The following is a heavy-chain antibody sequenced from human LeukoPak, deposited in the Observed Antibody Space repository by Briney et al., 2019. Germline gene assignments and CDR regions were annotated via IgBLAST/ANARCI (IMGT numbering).Heavy chain of an antibody. J-gene: IGHJ4*02. V-gene: IGHV3-30-3*01. CDR3: ARDWDVWGNYQRGGFGC. Sequence: PGGSLRLSCAASGFTFSAYALHWVRQAPGKGLEWVALISYDGINKYYADSVKGRFTISRDNSKNMFYVQMDSLRADDTAVYYCARDWDVWGNYQRGGFGCWGQGTLVTVSS. CDR2: ISYDGINK. CDR1: GFTFSAYA. D-gene: IGHD3-16*02.